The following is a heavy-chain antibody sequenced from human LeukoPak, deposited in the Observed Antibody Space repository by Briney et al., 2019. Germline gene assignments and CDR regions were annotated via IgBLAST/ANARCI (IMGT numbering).Heavy chain of an antibody. CDR1: GDSVSISNFF. V-gene: IGHV4-39*02. CDR2: FHYSGST. Sequence: SETLSLTCTVSGDSVSISNFFWGWIRQPPGKGLEWIGSFHYSGSTFYNPSLKSRLTISVDTSKNHFSLKLTSVTAADSAVYYCARHEYQVFPHANWFDPWGQGTLVTVSS. D-gene: IGHD6-6*01. CDR3: ARHEYQVFPHANWFDP. J-gene: IGHJ5*02.